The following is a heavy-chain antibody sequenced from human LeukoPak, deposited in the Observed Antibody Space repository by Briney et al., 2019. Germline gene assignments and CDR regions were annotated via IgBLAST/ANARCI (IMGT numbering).Heavy chain of an antibody. Sequence: GGSLRLSCAASGFTFNDYDMSWVRQAPGKGLEWVSGISGDGGAKFYADSVKGRFTISRDNSKNTLYLQISSLRADDTAVYYCAWHLYFSGWLFFDYWGQGTLVTVSS. J-gene: IGHJ4*02. CDR3: AWHLYFSGWLFFDY. CDR1: GFTFNDYD. D-gene: IGHD6-19*01. CDR2: ISGDGGAK. V-gene: IGHV3-23*01.